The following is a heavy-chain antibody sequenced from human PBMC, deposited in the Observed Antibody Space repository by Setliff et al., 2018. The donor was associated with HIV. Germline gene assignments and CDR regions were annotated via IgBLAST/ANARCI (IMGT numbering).Heavy chain of an antibody. CDR1: GFTFSSYA. CDR2: ISGRSSDP. D-gene: IGHD5-18*01. J-gene: IGHJ4*02. V-gene: IGHV3-23*01. Sequence: GGSLRLSCAAFGFTFSSYAMSWVRQAPGKGLEWVSYISGRSSDPNYADSVKGRFTIARDDTKNTVSLQMTNLEPGDTAMYYCAKGGYGGAYYVAGYWGQGTKVTVSS. CDR3: AKGGYGGAYYVAGY.